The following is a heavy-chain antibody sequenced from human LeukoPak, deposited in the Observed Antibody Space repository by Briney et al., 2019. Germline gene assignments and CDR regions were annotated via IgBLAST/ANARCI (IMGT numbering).Heavy chain of an antibody. V-gene: IGHV4-39*01. CDR1: GASIGNIRYY. CDR3: ATDYYDSSGYPDY. Sequence: SETLSLTCTFSGASIGNIRYYWDWIRQPPGRGLEWIGTINYSGSTGYNPSLKSRVTLSVDTSKNQFSLRLSSVTAADTAVYYCATDYYDSSGYPDYWGQGTLVTVFS. J-gene: IGHJ4*02. CDR2: INYSGST. D-gene: IGHD3-22*01.